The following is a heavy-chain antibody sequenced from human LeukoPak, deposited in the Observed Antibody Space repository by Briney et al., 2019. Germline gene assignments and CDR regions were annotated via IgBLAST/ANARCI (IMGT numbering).Heavy chain of an antibody. J-gene: IGHJ4*02. D-gene: IGHD6-13*01. V-gene: IGHV3-21*01. CDR1: GFTFSSYS. CDR3: ARDRSSSSWSPEDY. Sequence: PGGSLRLFCAASGFTFSSYSMNWVRQAPGKGLELVSSISSSSSYIYYADSVKGRFTISRDNAKNSLYLQMNSLRAEDTAVYYCARDRSSSSWSPEDYWGQGTLVTVSS. CDR2: ISSSSSYI.